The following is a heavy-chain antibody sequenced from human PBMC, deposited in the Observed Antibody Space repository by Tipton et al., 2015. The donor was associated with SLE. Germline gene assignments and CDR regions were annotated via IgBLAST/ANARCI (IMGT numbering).Heavy chain of an antibody. D-gene: IGHD3-22*01. V-gene: IGHV4-39*01. CDR3: ARGCDSSGSYAFDI. CDR1: GGSISSSSYY. CDR2: IYYSGST. Sequence: TLSLTCTVSGGSISSSSYYWGWIRQPPGKGLEWIGSIYYSGSTYYNPSLKSRVTISVDTSKNQFSLKLSSVTAADTAVYYCARGCDSSGSYAFDIWGQGTMVTVSS. J-gene: IGHJ3*02.